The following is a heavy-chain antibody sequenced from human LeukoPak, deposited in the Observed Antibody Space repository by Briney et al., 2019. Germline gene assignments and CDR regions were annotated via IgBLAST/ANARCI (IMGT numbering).Heavy chain of an antibody. J-gene: IGHJ6*02. CDR2: FIPNLGTP. Sequence: GASVKVSCKTSGGTFRNYGLNWVRQAPGQGLEWMGGFIPNLGTPKYAQNLQGRVTITADESTSTGYMELSSLRYEDTAVYYCARGLYCSRSTSCYDYGMDVWGQGTTVTVSS. CDR1: GGTFRNYG. D-gene: IGHD2-2*01. V-gene: IGHV1-69*13. CDR3: ARGLYCSRSTSCYDYGMDV.